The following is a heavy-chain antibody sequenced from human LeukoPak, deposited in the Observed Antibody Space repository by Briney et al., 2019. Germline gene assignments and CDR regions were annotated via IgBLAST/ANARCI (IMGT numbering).Heavy chain of an antibody. CDR1: GYTFTSYD. Sequence: ASVKVSCKASGYTFTSYDINWVRQATGQGLEWMGWMNPNSGNTGYAQKFQGRVTMTRNTSISTAYMELSSLRSEDTAVYYCARALPYYYDSSGYSDFDYWGQGTLVTVSS. V-gene: IGHV1-8*01. D-gene: IGHD3-22*01. J-gene: IGHJ4*02. CDR2: MNPNSGNT. CDR3: ARALPYYYDSSGYSDFDY.